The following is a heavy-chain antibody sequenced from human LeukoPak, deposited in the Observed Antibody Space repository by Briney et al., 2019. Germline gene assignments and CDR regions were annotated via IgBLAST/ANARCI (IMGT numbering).Heavy chain of an antibody. D-gene: IGHD2-21*02. CDR2: INHSGST. J-gene: IGHJ4*02. CDR1: GGSFSGYY. CDR3: ARNRRGVTGFPFDY. V-gene: IGHV4-34*01. Sequence: PSETLSLTCAVYGGSFSGYYWSWIRQPPGKGLEWIGEINHSGSTNYNPSLKSRVTISVDTSKNQFSLKLSSVTAADTAVYYCARNRRGVTGFPFDYWGQGTLVTVSS.